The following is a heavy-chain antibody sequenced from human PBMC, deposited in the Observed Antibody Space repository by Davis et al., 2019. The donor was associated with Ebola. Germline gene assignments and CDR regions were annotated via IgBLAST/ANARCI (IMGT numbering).Heavy chain of an antibody. V-gene: IGHV3-21*01. CDR3: ARGWSDY. CDR1: GFTFSSYG. D-gene: IGHD6-13*01. J-gene: IGHJ4*02. CDR2: ISSSSSYI. Sequence: GESLKISCAASGFTFSSYGMHWVRQAPGKGLEWVSSISSSSSYIYYADSVKGRFTISRDNAKNSLYLQMNSLRAEDTAVYYCARGWSDYWGQGTLVTVSS.